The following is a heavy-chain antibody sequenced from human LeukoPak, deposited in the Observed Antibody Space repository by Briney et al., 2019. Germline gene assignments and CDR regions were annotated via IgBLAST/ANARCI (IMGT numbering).Heavy chain of an antibody. D-gene: IGHD3-10*01. J-gene: IGHJ5*02. CDR3: ARDQGRRPYYYGSGSSNWFDP. CDR2: IIPIFGTT. V-gene: IGHV1-69*06. Sequence: ASVKVPCKASGGTFSNYAINWVRQAPGQGLEWMGGIIPIFGTTNHAQKFQGRVRITADKSTSTAYMELRSLRSDDTAVNYCARDQGRRPYYYGSGSSNWFDPWGQGTLVTVSS. CDR1: GGTFSNYA.